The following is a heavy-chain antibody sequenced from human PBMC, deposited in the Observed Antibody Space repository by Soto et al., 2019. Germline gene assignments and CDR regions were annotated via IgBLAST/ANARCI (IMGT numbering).Heavy chain of an antibody. CDR3: ATCSGGSCYSSRAFDY. Sequence: ASVKVSCKASGYTFTSYAMHWVRQAPGQRLEWMGWINAGNGNTKYSQKFQGRVTITRDTSASTAYMELSSLRSEDTAVYYCATCSGGSCYSSRAFDYWGQGTLVTVSS. V-gene: IGHV1-3*01. J-gene: IGHJ4*02. CDR1: GYTFTSYA. D-gene: IGHD2-15*01. CDR2: INAGNGNT.